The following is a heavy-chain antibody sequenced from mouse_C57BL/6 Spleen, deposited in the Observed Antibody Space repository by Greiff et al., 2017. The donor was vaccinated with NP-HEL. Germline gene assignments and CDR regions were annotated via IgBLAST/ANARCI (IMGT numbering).Heavy chain of an antibody. CDR2: INPGSGGT. CDR3: ARRLFYAMDY. Sequence: QVQLKESGAELVRPGTSVKVSCKASGYAFTNYLIEWVKQRPGQGLEWIGVINPGSGGTNYNEKFKGKATLTADKSSSTAYMQLSSLTSEDSAVYFCARRLFYAMDYWGQGTSVTVSS. J-gene: IGHJ4*01. CDR1: GYAFTNYL. V-gene: IGHV1-54*01.